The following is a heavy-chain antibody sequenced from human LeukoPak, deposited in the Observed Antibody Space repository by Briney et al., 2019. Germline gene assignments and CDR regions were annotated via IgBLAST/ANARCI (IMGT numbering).Heavy chain of an antibody. V-gene: IGHV5-51*01. CDR1: GYSFPNYW. CDR2: IFPADSET. Sequence: GESLKISCQASGYSFPNYWIGWVRQMSGKGLEFVGVIFPADSETRYSPSSQGRVVFSVDKSTKTAFLQWNSLKASDTAKYYCATSRTGSSYYFDFWGQGTLVSVSS. CDR3: ATSRTGSSYYFDF. D-gene: IGHD2-8*02. J-gene: IGHJ4*02.